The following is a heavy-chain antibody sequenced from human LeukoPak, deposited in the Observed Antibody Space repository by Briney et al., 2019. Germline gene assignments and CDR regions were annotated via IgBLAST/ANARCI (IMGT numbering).Heavy chain of an antibody. D-gene: IGHD3-22*01. Sequence: SETLSLTCTVSGYSISSGYYWGWIRQPPGKGLEWIGSIYHSGSTYYNPSLKSRVTISVDTSKNQFSLKLSSVTAADTAVYYCARDSSGYLVFDYWGQGTLVTVSS. CDR1: GYSISSGYY. V-gene: IGHV4-38-2*02. CDR2: IYHSGST. CDR3: ARDSSGYLVFDY. J-gene: IGHJ4*02.